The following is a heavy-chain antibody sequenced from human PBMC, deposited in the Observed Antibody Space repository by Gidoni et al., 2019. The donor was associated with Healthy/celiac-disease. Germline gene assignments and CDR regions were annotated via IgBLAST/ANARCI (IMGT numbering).Heavy chain of an antibody. D-gene: IGHD5-18*01. J-gene: IGHJ4*02. CDR1: GFTFSSYS. Sequence: EVQLVESGGGLVKPGGSLRLSCAPSGFTFSSYSMNWVRQAPGKGLEWVSSISSSSSYRYYADSVKGRFTISRENAKNSLYLQMNSLRAEDTAVYYCARDLAPQTQRYSYGWGFDYWGQGTLVTVSS. CDR2: ISSSSSYR. CDR3: ARDLAPQTQRYSYGWGFDY. V-gene: IGHV3-21*06.